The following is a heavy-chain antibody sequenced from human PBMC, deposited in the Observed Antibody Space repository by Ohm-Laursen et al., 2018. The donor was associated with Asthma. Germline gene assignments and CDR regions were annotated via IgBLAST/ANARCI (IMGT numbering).Heavy chain of an antibody. Sequence: SLRLSCAASGFTFSSYGMHWVRQAPGKGLEWVAVISYDGSNKYYADSVKGRFTISRDNSKNTLYLQMNSLRAEDTAVYYCAKDLDEIAAAGLFDYWGQGTLVTVSS. CDR1: GFTFSSYG. V-gene: IGHV3-30*18. D-gene: IGHD6-13*01. CDR3: AKDLDEIAAAGLFDY. CDR2: ISYDGSNK. J-gene: IGHJ4*02.